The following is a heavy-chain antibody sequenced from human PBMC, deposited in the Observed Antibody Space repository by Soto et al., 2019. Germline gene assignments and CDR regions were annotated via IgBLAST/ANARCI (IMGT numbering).Heavy chain of an antibody. CDR1: GFTFSSYS. Sequence: PGGSLRLSCAASGFTFSSYSMNWVRQAPGKGLEWVSSTSSSSSYIYYADSVKGRFTISRDNAKNSLYLQMNSLRAEDTAVYYCARVVAPHYYYGMDVWGQGTTVTVSS. V-gene: IGHV3-21*01. CDR3: ARVVAPHYYYGMDV. J-gene: IGHJ6*02. D-gene: IGHD2-15*01. CDR2: TSSSSSYI.